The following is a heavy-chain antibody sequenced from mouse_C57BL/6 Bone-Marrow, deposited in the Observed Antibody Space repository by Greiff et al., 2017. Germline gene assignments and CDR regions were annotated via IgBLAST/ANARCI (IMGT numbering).Heavy chain of an antibody. CDR2: ISSGSSTI. CDR3: ASAYAMDY. Sequence: EVQVVESGGGLVKPGGSLKLSCAAPGFTFSDYGMHWVRQAPEKGLEWVAYISSGSSTIYYADTVKGRFTISRDNAKNTLFLQMTSLRSEDTAMYYCASAYAMDYWGQGTSVTVSS. V-gene: IGHV5-17*01. J-gene: IGHJ4*01. CDR1: GFTFSDYG.